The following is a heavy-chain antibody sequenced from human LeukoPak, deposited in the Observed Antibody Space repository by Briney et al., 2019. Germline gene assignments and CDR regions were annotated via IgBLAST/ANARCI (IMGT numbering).Heavy chain of an antibody. D-gene: IGHD3-10*01. J-gene: IGHJ4*02. Sequence: SETLSLTCTVSGDSISSTTYYWGWIRQPPGQGLEWIGIIYYTGSTYYNPSLKSRVTTSVDTSKNQFSLKLSSVTAADTAVYYCARERYYGSGRYAEFDYWGQGTLVTVSS. CDR3: ARERYYGSGRYAEFDY. CDR2: IYYTGST. CDR1: GDSISSTTYY. V-gene: IGHV4-39*07.